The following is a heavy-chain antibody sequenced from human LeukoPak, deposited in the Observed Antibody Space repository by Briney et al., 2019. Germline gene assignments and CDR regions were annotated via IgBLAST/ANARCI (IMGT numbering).Heavy chain of an antibody. CDR1: GFTFSSYS. CDR3: ARDHSSGWYYGAFDI. J-gene: IGHJ3*02. CDR2: ISSSSSTI. V-gene: IGHV3-48*02. D-gene: IGHD6-19*01. Sequence: GGSLRLSCAASGFTFSSYSMNWVRQAPGKGLEWVSYISSSSSTIYYADSVKGRFTISRDNAKNSLYLQMYSLRDEDTAVYYCARDHSSGWYYGAFDIWGQGTMVTVSS.